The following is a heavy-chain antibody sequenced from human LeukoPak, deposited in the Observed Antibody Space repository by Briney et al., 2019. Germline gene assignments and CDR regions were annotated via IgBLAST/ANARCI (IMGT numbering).Heavy chain of an antibody. Sequence: GGSLRLSCAASGFTFSSYSMNWVRQAPGKGLEWVSSISSSSSYIYYADSVKGRFTISRDNAKNSLYLQMNSLRAEDTAVYYCARGATYYYDSSDYWGQGTLVTVSS. CDR1: GFTFSSYS. V-gene: IGHV3-21*01. CDR2: ISSSSSYI. CDR3: ARGATYYYDSSDY. J-gene: IGHJ4*02. D-gene: IGHD3-22*01.